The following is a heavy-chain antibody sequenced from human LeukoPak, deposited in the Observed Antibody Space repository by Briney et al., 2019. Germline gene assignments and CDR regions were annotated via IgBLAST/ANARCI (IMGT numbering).Heavy chain of an antibody. D-gene: IGHD6-13*01. CDR2: ISSDGGDK. J-gene: IGHJ6*03. Sequence: GGSLRLSCAASGFTFSTYGVHWVRQAPGKGLEWVAVISSDGGDKYYADSVRGRFTISRDNSKNGLYLQMNSLRPEDTAIYYCAREGFTSSWLYYYYYMDVWDKGTTVTVSS. CDR3: AREGFTSSWLYYYYYMDV. V-gene: IGHV3-30*04. CDR1: GFTFSTYG.